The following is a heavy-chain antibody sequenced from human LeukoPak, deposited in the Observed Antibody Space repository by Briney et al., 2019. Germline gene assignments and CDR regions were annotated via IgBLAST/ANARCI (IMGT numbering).Heavy chain of an antibody. D-gene: IGHD3-22*01. Sequence: GESLKISCKGSGYSFTSYWIGWVRQMPGKGLEWMGIIYPGDSDTRYSPSFQGQVTISADKSISTAYLQWSSLKASDTAMYYCATPSPAYYYDSSGYYHDAFDIWGQGTMVTVSS. CDR3: ATPSPAYYYDSSGYYHDAFDI. CDR2: IYPGDSDT. CDR1: GYSFTSYW. J-gene: IGHJ3*02. V-gene: IGHV5-51*01.